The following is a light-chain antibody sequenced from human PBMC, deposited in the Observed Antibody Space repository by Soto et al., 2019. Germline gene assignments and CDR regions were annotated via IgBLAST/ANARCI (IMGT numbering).Light chain of an antibody. CDR1: QSVSNNY. CDR3: QQYGSSALT. J-gene: IGKJ4*01. V-gene: IGKV3-20*01. CDR2: SAS. Sequence: EIVLTQSPGTLSLSPGEGATLSCRASQSVSNNYLAWYQQKPGQAPRLLIYSASSRATGIPNRFSGRGFGTDFTLTINRLEPEDSAVYFCQQYGSSALTFGGGTKVEI.